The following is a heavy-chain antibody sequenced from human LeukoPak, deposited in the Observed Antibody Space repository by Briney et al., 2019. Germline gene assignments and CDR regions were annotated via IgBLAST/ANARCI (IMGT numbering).Heavy chain of an antibody. D-gene: IGHD6-13*01. J-gene: IGHJ4*02. CDR3: ARGGDSSNWYPGYFDY. CDR2: IKSDGSST. CDR1: GFTFSNYW. V-gene: IGHV3-74*01. Sequence: GGSLRLSCAASGFTFSNYWMHWVRQAPGKGPVWVSRIKSDGSSTRFADSVQGRFTISRDNGKNTLYLQMNSLRAKDTAVYYCARGGDSSNWYPGYFDYWGQGALVTVSS.